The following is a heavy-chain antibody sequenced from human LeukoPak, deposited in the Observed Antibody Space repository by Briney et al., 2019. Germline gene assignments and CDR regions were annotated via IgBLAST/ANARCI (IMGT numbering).Heavy chain of an antibody. J-gene: IGHJ6*03. V-gene: IGHV1-46*01. CDR3: AKDALFPGTYYYYYYMDV. CDR1: GYTFTSYY. Sequence: ASVKVSCKASGYTFTSYYMHWVRQAPGQGLEWMGLINPTGDSTGYAQKFQGRVTMARDMSTSTDYMELSSLRSEDTAVYYCAKDALFPGTYYYYYYMDVWGKGTTVTISS. CDR2: INPTGDST. D-gene: IGHD6-13*01.